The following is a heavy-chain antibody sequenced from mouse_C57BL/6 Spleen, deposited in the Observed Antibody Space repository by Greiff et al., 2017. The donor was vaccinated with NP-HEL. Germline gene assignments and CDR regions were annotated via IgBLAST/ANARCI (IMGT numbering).Heavy chain of an antibody. D-gene: IGHD2-3*01. CDR2: IYPGSGRT. CDR1: GYTFTSYW. Sequence: VQLPQPGAELVKPGASVKMSCKASGYTFTSYWITWVKQRPGQGLEWIGDIYPGSGRTNYNEKFKSKATLTVDTSSSTAYRQLSSLTSEDSAVYYCARRGLLRGAMDYWGQGTSVTVSS. CDR3: ARRGLLRGAMDY. V-gene: IGHV1-55*01. J-gene: IGHJ4*01.